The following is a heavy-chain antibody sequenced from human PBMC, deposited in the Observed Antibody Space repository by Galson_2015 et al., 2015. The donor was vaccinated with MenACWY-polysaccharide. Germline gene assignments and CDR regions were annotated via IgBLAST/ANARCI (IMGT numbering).Heavy chain of an antibody. J-gene: IGHJ3*02. CDR2: LAGGRDEA. CDR3: AKRLDIVGANAFHI. CDR1: GFTISNVA. D-gene: IGHD5-12*01. Sequence: SLRLSCAASGFTISNVALSWVRQSPEKGLEWVSTLAGGRDEALYSYSAGGRFTIYRDNSKNLLFLQMNSLRAEDTALYYCAKRLDIVGANAFHIWSQGTMVTVSS. V-gene: IGHV3-23*01.